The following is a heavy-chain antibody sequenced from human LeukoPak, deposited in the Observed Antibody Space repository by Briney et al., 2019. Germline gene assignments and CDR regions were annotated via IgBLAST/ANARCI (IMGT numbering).Heavy chain of an antibody. CDR1: GGSVSSGSYY. CDR3: ARDSAGITGTQN. CDR2: IYYSGST. V-gene: IGHV4-61*01. D-gene: IGHD1-20*01. Sequence: SETLSLTCTVSGGSVSSGSYYWSWIRQPPGKGLEWIGYIYYSGSTNYNPSLKSRVTISVDTSKNQFSLKLNSVTAADTAVYYCARDSAGITGTQNWGQGTLVTVSS. J-gene: IGHJ4*02.